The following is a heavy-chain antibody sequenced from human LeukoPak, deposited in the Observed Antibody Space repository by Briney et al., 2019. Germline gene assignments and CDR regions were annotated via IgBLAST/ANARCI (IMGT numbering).Heavy chain of an antibody. CDR2: ISSSGSTI. D-gene: IGHD3-16*01. CDR3: ARGANWFDP. Sequence: GGSLRLSCAASGFTFSSYEMNWVRQAPGKGLEWVSYISSSGSTIYYADSVKGRFTISRDNAKNSLHLQMNSLRAEDTAVYYCARGANWFDPWGQGTLVTVSS. V-gene: IGHV3-48*03. CDR1: GFTFSSYE. J-gene: IGHJ5*02.